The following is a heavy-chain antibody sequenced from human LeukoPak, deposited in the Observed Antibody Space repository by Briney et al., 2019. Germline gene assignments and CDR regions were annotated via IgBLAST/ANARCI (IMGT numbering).Heavy chain of an antibody. CDR1: GGTFSSYA. D-gene: IGHD6-13*01. CDR3: ARGYSSSWAPYNWFDP. CDR2: IIPILGIA. V-gene: IGHV1-69*04. Sequence: SVKVSCKASGGTFSSYAISWVRQAPGQGLEWMGRIIPILGIANYAQKFQGRVTITADKSTSTAYMELSSLRSEDTAAYYCARGYSSSWAPYNWFDPWGQGTLVTVSS. J-gene: IGHJ5*02.